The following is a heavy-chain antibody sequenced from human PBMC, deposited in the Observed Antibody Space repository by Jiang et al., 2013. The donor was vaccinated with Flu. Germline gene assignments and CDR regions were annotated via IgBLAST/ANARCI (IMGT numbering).Heavy chain of an antibody. J-gene: IGHJ4*02. D-gene: IGHD6-6*01. Sequence: FSSYAISWVRQAPGQGLEWMGRIIPILGIANYAQKFQGRVTITADKSTSTAYMELSSLRSEDTAVYYCARDRAYSSSTECSMDVWGQGTLVTVSS. V-gene: IGHV1-69*04. CDR3: ARDRAYSSSTECSMDV. CDR2: IIPILGIA. CDR1: FSSYA.